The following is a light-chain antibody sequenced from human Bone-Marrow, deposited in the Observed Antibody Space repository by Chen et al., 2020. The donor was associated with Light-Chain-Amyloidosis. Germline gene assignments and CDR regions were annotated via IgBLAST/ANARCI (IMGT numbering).Light chain of an antibody. V-gene: IGLV3-21*02. Sequence: SYVLTQPSSVSVAPGQTATIACGGNNIGSKSVHWYQQTPGQAPLLVVYDDSDRPSGIPERLAGSNSGYTATLTSSRVGAGDEAHYDCQVWDGSRDHPVFGGGTKLTVL. CDR3: QVWDGSRDHPV. CDR1: NIGSKS. J-gene: IGLJ3*02. CDR2: DDS.